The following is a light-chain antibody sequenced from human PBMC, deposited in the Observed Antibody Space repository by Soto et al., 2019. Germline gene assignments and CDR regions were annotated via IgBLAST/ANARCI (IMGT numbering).Light chain of an antibody. Sequence: DIVLTQSPGTLSLSPGETATLSCRASQSVSSGYLAWYQQKPGQAPRLLIYGASSRASGILDRFSGSGSGTDFTLIVSRLEPEDFAVYYCQQYSGSPPWTFGQGTKVEIK. J-gene: IGKJ1*01. CDR1: QSVSSGY. CDR3: QQYSGSPPWT. CDR2: GAS. V-gene: IGKV3-20*01.